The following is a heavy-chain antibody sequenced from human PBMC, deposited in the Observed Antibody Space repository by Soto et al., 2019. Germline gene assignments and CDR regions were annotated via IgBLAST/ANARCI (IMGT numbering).Heavy chain of an antibody. CDR1: GFSLSNARMG. Sequence: SGPTLVNPTETLTLTCTVSGFSLSNARMGVSWIRQPPGKALEWLAHIFSNDEKSYSTSLKSRLTISKDTSKSQVVLTMTNMDPVDTATYYCARIVRQWLATVTGYYYYYGMDVWGQGTTVTVSS. V-gene: IGHV2-26*01. D-gene: IGHD6-19*01. CDR3: ARIVRQWLATVTGYYYYYGMDV. CDR2: IFSNDEK. J-gene: IGHJ6*02.